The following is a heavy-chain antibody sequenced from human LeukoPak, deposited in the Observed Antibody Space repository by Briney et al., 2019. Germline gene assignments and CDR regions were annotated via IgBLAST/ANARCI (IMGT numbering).Heavy chain of an antibody. D-gene: IGHD3-10*01. Sequence: SETLSLTCAVYGGSFSGYYWSWIRQPPGKGLEWIGEINHSGSTNYNPSLKSRVTISVDTPKNQFSLKLSSVTAADTAVYYCARERGTYYGSGSYSRYYYYYGMDVWGKGTTVTVSS. J-gene: IGHJ6*04. V-gene: IGHV4-34*01. CDR2: INHSGST. CDR1: GGSFSGYY. CDR3: ARERGTYYGSGSYSRYYYYYGMDV.